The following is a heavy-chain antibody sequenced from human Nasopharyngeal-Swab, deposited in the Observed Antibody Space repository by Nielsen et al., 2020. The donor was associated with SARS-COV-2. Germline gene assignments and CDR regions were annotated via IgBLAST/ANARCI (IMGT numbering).Heavy chain of an antibody. J-gene: IGHJ3*02. V-gene: IGHV1-2*02. CDR2: INPNSGVT. CDR1: GYTFTGYY. D-gene: IGHD1-1*01. CDR3: ARDRSTTGWNDAFDI. Sequence: ASVKVSCKASGYTFTGYYMHWVRQAPGQGLERMGWINPNSGVTNYAQNFQGRVTMASDTSSNTAYMELSRLTSDDTAVYFCARDRSTTGWNDAFDIWGQGTVVTVSS.